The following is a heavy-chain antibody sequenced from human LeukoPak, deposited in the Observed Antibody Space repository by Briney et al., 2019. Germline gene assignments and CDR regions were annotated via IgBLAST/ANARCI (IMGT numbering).Heavy chain of an antibody. Sequence: NPSETLSLTCTVSGGSISSSSYYWGWIRQPPGKGLEWIGSIYYSGSTYYNPSLKSRVTISVDTSKNQFSLKLSSVTAADTAVYYCARDRLDNYPYYYYYMDVWGKGTTVTVSS. D-gene: IGHD4-11*01. CDR1: GGSISSSSYY. CDR2: IYYSGST. J-gene: IGHJ6*03. V-gene: IGHV4-39*07. CDR3: ARDRLDNYPYYYYYMDV.